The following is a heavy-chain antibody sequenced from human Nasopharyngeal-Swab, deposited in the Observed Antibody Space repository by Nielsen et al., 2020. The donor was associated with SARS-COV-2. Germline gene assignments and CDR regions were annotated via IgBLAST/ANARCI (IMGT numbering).Heavy chain of an antibody. CDR1: GSTFRYYD. Sequence: GGPLRPSCAASGSTFRYYDMHWVRQVTGKGLEWVSAVDSSGDTYYPGSVKGRFTISRENAKNSLYLQMNSLRAEDTAVYYCARGYYYYMDVWGKGTTVTVSS. CDR3: ARGYYYYMDV. CDR2: VDSSGDT. V-gene: IGHV3-13*01. J-gene: IGHJ6*03.